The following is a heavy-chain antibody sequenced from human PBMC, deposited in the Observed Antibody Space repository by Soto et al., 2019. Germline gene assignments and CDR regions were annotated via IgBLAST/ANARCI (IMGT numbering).Heavy chain of an antibody. V-gene: IGHV4-34*01. D-gene: IGHD3-10*01. CDR3: AITRYGSGVAY. Sequence: QLQLQQWGAGLLKPSETLSLTCAVYGASFSDYHWSWIRQPPGKGLEWIGEINHSGSTNYNPPLKSRVTLSIDTSKNQFSLKLSSVTAADTAVYYCAITRYGSGVAYWGQGTLVTVSS. CDR2: INHSGST. CDR1: GASFSDYH. J-gene: IGHJ4*02.